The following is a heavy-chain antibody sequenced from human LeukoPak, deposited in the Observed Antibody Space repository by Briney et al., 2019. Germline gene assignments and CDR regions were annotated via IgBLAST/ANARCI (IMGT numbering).Heavy chain of an antibody. J-gene: IGHJ1*01. V-gene: IGHV3-21*01. Sequence: GGSLRLSCAASGFTFNSYSMYWVRQAPGKGLEWVSSISSSSSHMFYADSVKGRFSISRDNANNSLYLQMNSLRAEDTAVYYCVRDSGSSYGYYFLHWGQGTLVTVSS. CDR1: GFTFNSYS. D-gene: IGHD1-26*01. CDR2: ISSSSSHM. CDR3: VRDSGSSYGYYFLH.